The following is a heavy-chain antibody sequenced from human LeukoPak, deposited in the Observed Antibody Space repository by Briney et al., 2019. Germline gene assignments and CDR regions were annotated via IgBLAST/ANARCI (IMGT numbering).Heavy chain of an antibody. CDR3: TRDSGLTGYDLLDY. CDR1: GFPFSTYW. Sequence: GGSLRLSCAASGFPFSTYWITWVRQAPGKGLEWAANIKNDGSEKYYVDSVKGRFTISRDNAENSLFLQMNSLRVEDTAMYYCTRDSGLTGYDLLDYWGQGTLVTVSS. CDR2: IKNDGSEK. D-gene: IGHD5-12*01. V-gene: IGHV3-7*01. J-gene: IGHJ4*02.